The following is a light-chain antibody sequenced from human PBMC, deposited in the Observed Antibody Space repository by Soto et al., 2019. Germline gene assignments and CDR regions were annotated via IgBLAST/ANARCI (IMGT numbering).Light chain of an antibody. V-gene: IGKV3-11*01. CDR2: DAS. J-gene: IGKJ4*01. Sequence: EVVLTQSPATLSLSPGERATLSCRASESIGNYLSWYQQKLGQEPNRLIYDASHRASGIPGRFSGDGSGTDFTLTISIREPEAFAFYYCQCRRDCTPPLTFGGGTKVEIK. CDR1: ESIGNY. CDR3: QCRRDCTPPLT.